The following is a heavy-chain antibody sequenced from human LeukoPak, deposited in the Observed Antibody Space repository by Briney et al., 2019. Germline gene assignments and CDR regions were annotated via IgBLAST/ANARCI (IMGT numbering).Heavy chain of an antibody. J-gene: IGHJ3*02. Sequence: SETLSLTCTVSGGTISSYYWSWIRQPPGKGLEWIGEINHSGSTNYNPSLKSRVTISVDTSKNQFSLKLSSVTAADTAVYYCARRRTLYSHALPTDIWGQGTMVTVSS. D-gene: IGHD2-21*01. V-gene: IGHV4-34*01. CDR3: ARRRTLYSHALPTDI. CDR1: GGTISSYY. CDR2: INHSGST.